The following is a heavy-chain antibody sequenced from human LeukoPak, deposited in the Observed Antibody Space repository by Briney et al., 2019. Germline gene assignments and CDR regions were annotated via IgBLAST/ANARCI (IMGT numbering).Heavy chain of an antibody. D-gene: IGHD5-12*01. CDR3: ARHGYSGYDYFAFDI. CDR1: GGSISSYY. V-gene: IGHV4-59*08. Sequence: LETLSLTCTVSGGSISSYYWSWIRQPPGKGLEWIGYIYDSGSTNYNPSLKSRVTISVDTSKNQFSLKLSSVTAADTAVYYCARHGYSGYDYFAFDIWGQGTMVTDSS. J-gene: IGHJ3*02. CDR2: IYDSGST.